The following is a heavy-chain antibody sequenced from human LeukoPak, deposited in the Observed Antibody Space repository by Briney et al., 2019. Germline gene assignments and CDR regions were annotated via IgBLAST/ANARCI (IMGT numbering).Heavy chain of an antibody. CDR2: ITGSGGST. J-gene: IGHJ3*02. CDR3: ARASSGASAFDI. D-gene: IGHD3-22*01. Sequence: SGGSLRLSCAASGFTFSSFDMSWVRQAPGKGLEWVSAITGSGGSTYYADSVKGRFTISRDNAKNSLYLQMNSLRAEDTAVYYCARASSGASAFDIWGQGTMVTVSS. V-gene: IGHV3-23*01. CDR1: GFTFSSFD.